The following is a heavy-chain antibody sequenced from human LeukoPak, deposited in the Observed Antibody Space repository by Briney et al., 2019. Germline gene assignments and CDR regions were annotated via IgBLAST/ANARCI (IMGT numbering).Heavy chain of an antibody. D-gene: IGHD5-18*01. CDR2: IYNNGAST. CDR3: ERGGGSNTAMICAFDP. Sequence: GGSLRLSCAASGFTFSTYAMSWVRQAPGMGREYVSGIYNNGASTYYADSGRGRFTIYRDTPTNTLFLQMGSLRAADMSVYYCERGGGSNTAMICAFDPWGQGTLVTVSS. J-gene: IGHJ5*02. V-gene: IGHV3-64*02. CDR1: GFTFSTYA.